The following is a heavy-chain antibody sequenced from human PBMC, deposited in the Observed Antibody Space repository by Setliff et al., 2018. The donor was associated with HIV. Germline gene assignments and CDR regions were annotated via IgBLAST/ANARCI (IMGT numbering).Heavy chain of an antibody. CDR3: TSSGANYYDRSVYPGY. D-gene: IGHD3-22*01. CDR1: GFTFSNAW. Sequence: PGGSLRLSCAGSGFTFSNAWMGWVRQAPGKGLEWVGRMKTKTDGGTTDYAAPVKGRFTISRDDSTKTLHLQMNSLKTEDTAVYYCTSSGANYYDRSVYPGYWGQGTLVTVSS. V-gene: IGHV3-15*01. J-gene: IGHJ4*02. CDR2: MKTKTDGGTT.